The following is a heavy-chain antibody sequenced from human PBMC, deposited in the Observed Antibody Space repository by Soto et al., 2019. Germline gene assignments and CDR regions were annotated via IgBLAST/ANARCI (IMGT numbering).Heavy chain of an antibody. J-gene: IGHJ4*02. Sequence: ASVKVSCKASGYTFTAYPMHWVRQAPGQRLEWMGWINAANGEAEYSQKFHDRVTITTDTSTSTVYMELSSLRSEDTAVYYCARDNGSSSGDYWGQGTLVTVSS. CDR1: GYTFTAYP. CDR3: ARDNGSSSGDY. D-gene: IGHD6-6*01. CDR2: INAANGEA. V-gene: IGHV1-3*01.